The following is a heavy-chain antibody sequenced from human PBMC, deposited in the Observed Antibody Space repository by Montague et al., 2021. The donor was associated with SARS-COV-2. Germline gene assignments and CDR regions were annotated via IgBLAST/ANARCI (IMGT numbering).Heavy chain of an antibody. J-gene: IGHJ2*01. CDR2: INHSGST. CDR3: ARGAPTISMIVVVITGAGRYFDL. D-gene: IGHD3-22*01. CDR1: GGSFSGYY. Sequence: SETLSLTCAVHGGSFSGYYWSWIRQPPGKGLAWIGEINHSGSTNYNPSLKSRVTISVDTSKNQFSLKLSSVTAADTAVYYCARGAPTISMIVVVITGAGRYFDLWGRGTLVTVSS. V-gene: IGHV4-34*01.